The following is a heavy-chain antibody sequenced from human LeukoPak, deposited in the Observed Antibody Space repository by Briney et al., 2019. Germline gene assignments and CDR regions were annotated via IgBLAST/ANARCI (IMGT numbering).Heavy chain of an antibody. CDR1: GFTFSNYE. D-gene: IGHD3-10*01. Sequence: PGGSLRLSCAASGFTFSNYEMHWVRQAPGKGLEWVAVISYDGSNKYYADSVKGRFTISRDSSKNTLYLQMNSLRAEDTAVYYCAKYNYYGSGSYSSRGYNWFDPWGQGTLVTVSS. CDR3: AKYNYYGSGSYSSRGYNWFDP. J-gene: IGHJ5*02. V-gene: IGHV3-30*18. CDR2: ISYDGSNK.